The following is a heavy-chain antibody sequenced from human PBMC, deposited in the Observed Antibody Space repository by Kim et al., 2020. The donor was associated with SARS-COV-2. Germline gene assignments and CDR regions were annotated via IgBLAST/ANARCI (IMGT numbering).Heavy chain of an antibody. CDR1: GYTFTGYY. D-gene: IGHD3-22*01. CDR3: ARGPYYDSSGYGPLGRY. CDR2: INPNSGGT. Sequence: ASVKVSCKASGYTFTGYYMHWVRQAPGQGLEWMGWINPNSGGTNYAQKFQGRVTMTRDTSISTAYMELSRLRSDDTAVYYCARGPYYDSSGYGPLGRYWGQGTLVTVSS. J-gene: IGHJ4*02. V-gene: IGHV1-2*02.